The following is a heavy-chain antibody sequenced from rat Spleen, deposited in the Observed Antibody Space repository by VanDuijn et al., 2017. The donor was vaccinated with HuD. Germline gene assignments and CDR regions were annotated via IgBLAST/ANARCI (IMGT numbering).Heavy chain of an antibody. J-gene: IGHJ2*01. D-gene: IGHD1-2*01. Sequence: EVQLVESDGGLVQPGRSLKLSCAASGFTFSDYYMAWVRQAPTKGLEWVATISYDGSSTYYRDSVKGRFTISRDNAKSTLYLQMDSLRSEDTATYYCARHQQLLFDYWGQGVMVTVSS. V-gene: IGHV5-29*01. CDR2: ISYDGSST. CDR1: GFTFSDYY. CDR3: ARHQQLLFDY.